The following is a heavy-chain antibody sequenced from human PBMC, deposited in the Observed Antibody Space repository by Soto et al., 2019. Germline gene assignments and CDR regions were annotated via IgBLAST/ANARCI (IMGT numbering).Heavy chain of an antibody. J-gene: IGHJ4*02. CDR2: ISAHNGNT. CDR1: GYTFTSYG. Sequence: QVHLVQSGAEVRKPGASVKVSCKGSGYTFTSYGITWVRQAPGQGLEWMGWISAHNGNTNYAQKLQCRVTVTRETSTSTAYMELRSLRSDDTAVYYCARGRYGDYWGQGALVTVSS. V-gene: IGHV1-18*01. CDR3: ARGRYGDY. D-gene: IGHD1-1*01.